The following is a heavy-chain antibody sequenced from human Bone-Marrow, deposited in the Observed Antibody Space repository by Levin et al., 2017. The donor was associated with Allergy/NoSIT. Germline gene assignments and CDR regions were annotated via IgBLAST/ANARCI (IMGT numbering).Heavy chain of an antibody. Sequence: KSSETLSLTCTVSGGSISSSSYFWDWIRQPPGKGLEWIGSIYYSGTTYYHPSLESRVTITTDTSKSQFSLKLSSVTAADTAVYYCASRVYTGTLDYWGQGTLVTVSS. J-gene: IGHJ4*02. CDR2: IYYSGTT. CDR1: GGSISSSSYF. V-gene: IGHV4-39*01. D-gene: IGHD1-26*01. CDR3: ASRVYTGTLDY.